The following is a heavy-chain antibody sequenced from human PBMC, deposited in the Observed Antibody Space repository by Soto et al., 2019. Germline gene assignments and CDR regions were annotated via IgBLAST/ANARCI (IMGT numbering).Heavy chain of an antibody. Sequence: PGGSLRLSCAGSGFTFSSYEMNWVRQAPGKGLEYVSAISSNGGSTYYADSVKGRFTISRDNSKNTLYLQMSSLRAEDTAVYYCVKGGGIVVVPAAIPNYYYGMDVWGQGTTVTVSS. V-gene: IGHV3-64D*06. CDR2: ISSNGGST. D-gene: IGHD2-2*01. CDR1: GFTFSSYE. J-gene: IGHJ6*02. CDR3: VKGGGIVVVPAAIPNYYYGMDV.